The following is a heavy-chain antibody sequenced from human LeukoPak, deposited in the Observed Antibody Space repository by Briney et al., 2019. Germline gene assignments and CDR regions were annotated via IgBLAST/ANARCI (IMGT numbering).Heavy chain of an antibody. CDR2: IYYSGST. J-gene: IGHJ2*01. CDR3: ARAAGSRYFDL. V-gene: IGHV4-59*12. Sequence: SETLSLTCTVSGGSISSYYWSWIRQPPGKGLEWIGYIYYSGSTSYSPSLKSPVTISLDTSNNQFSLKLTSVTDADTAVYFCARAAGSRYFDLWGRGTLVTVSS. CDR1: GGSISSYY. D-gene: IGHD1-26*01.